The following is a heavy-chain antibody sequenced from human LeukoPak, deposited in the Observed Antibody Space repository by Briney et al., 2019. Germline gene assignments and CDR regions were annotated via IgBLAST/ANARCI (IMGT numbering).Heavy chain of an antibody. D-gene: IGHD5-24*01. CDR1: GFTFGDYA. CDR2: IRSKAYGGTT. Sequence: GGSLRLSCTVSGFTFGDYAMSWVRQAPGKGLEWVGFIRSKAYGGTTEYAASVKGRFTISRDDSKSIAYLQMNSLRTEDTAVYYCTRTIEGAFDIWGQGTMVTVSS. V-gene: IGHV3-49*04. J-gene: IGHJ3*02. CDR3: TRTIEGAFDI.